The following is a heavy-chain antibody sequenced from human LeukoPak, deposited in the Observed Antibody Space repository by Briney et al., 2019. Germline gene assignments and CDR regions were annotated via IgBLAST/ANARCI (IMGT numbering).Heavy chain of an antibody. CDR2: IIPIFGTA. D-gene: IGHD2-2*02. Sequence: GASVKVSCKASEGTFSSYAISWVRQAPGQGLEWMGGIIPIFGTANYAQKFQGRVTITTDESTSTAYMELSSLRSEDTAVYYCARGESIPTMCEYWGQGTLVTVSS. CDR1: EGTFSSYA. CDR3: ARGESIPTMCEY. V-gene: IGHV1-69*05. J-gene: IGHJ4*02.